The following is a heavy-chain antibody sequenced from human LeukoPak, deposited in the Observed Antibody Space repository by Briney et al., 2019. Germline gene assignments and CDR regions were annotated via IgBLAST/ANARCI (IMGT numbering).Heavy chain of an antibody. D-gene: IGHD3-16*01. CDR2: ISAYNGNT. J-gene: IGHJ4*02. CDR3: ARAQGGRRLQALLDY. Sequence: GASVKVSCKASGYTFTSYGISWVRQAPGPGLEWMGWISAYNGNTNYAQKLQGRVTMTTDTSTSTAYMELRSLRSDDTAVYYCARAQGGRRLQALLDYWGQGTLVTVSS. V-gene: IGHV1-18*01. CDR1: GYTFTSYG.